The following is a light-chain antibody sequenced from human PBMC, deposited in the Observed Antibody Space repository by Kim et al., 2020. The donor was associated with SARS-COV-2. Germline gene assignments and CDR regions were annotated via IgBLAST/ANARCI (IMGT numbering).Light chain of an antibody. J-gene: IGLJ1*01. CDR1: NTDVGAYNY. V-gene: IGLV2-14*03. Sequence: QSALTQPASVSGSPGQSITISCTGTNTDVGAYNYVSWYQQHPGKAPKLMIYDVSKRPSGVSDRFSGSKSGNTASLTISGLQAEDEADYYCSSYRNPNTFVFGTGTDVTVL. CDR2: DVS. CDR3: SSYRNPNTFV.